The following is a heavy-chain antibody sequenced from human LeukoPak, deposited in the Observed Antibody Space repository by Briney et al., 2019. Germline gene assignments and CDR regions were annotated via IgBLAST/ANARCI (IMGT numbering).Heavy chain of an antibody. CDR3: ARSDWFDP. CDR2: VKGDGSSI. J-gene: IGHJ5*02. V-gene: IGHV3-74*01. Sequence: GGSLRLSCATSGFTFSSYWMHWVRQASGKGLVWVSRVKGDGSSIYYADSVKGRFTISRDTAKNTLYLQMNSLRAEDTAVYYCARSDWFDPWGQGTLVTVSS. CDR1: GFTFSSYW.